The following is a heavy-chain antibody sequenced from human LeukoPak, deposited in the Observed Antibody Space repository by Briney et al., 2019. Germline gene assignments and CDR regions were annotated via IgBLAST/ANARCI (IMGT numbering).Heavy chain of an antibody. CDR1: GYSFTKYW. Sequence: GESLKISCKGSGYSFTKYWIGWVRQMPGKGLEWMGIIYPGDSDTKYSPSFQGQATISVDKSISSAYLQWSSLKASDTAIYYCARRGFGELLFDYWGQGTLVTVSS. J-gene: IGHJ4*02. D-gene: IGHD3-10*01. CDR3: ARRGFGELLFDY. V-gene: IGHV5-51*01. CDR2: IYPGDSDT.